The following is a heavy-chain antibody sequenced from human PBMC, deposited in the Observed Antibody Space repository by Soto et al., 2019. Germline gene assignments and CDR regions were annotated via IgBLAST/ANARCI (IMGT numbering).Heavy chain of an antibody. CDR1: GYTFTSYA. Sequence: ASVKVSCKASGYTFTSYAIHWVRQAPGQRLEWMGWINAGNGNTKYSQKFQGRVTITRDTSASTAYMELSSLRSEDTAVYYCARGYCTSTICYAADYWGQGTLVTVSS. CDR3: ARGYCTSTICYAADY. V-gene: IGHV1-3*01. D-gene: IGHD2-2*01. CDR2: INAGNGNT. J-gene: IGHJ4*02.